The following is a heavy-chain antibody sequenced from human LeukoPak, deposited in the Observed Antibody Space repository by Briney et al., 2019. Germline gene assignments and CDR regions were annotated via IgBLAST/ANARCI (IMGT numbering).Heavy chain of an antibody. J-gene: IGHJ4*02. CDR1: GFTFNSYA. D-gene: IGHD5-12*01. CDR2: ISVSGNT. CDR3: AKHYDDYFDY. V-gene: IGHV3-23*01. Sequence: GGSLRLSCAASGFTFNSYAMSWVRQAPGKGLEWVSAISVSGNTYYADSLKGRFTISRDNSKNTLILQMNSLRAEDTALYYCAKHYDDYFDYWGQGTLVTVSS.